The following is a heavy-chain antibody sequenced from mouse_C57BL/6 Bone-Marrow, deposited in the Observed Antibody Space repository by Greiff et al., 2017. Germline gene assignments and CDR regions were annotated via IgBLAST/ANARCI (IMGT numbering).Heavy chain of an antibody. D-gene: IGHD2-4*01. V-gene: IGHV1-74*01. Sequence: QVQLQQPGAELVKPGASVKVSCKASGYTFTSYWMHWVKQRPGQGLEWIGRIHPSDSDTNYNQKFKGKATLTVDKSSSPAYMQLSSLTSEDSAVYYCAIYLYYDYAWFAYWGQGTLVTVSA. CDR3: AIYLYYDYAWFAY. CDR1: GYTFTSYW. CDR2: IHPSDSDT. J-gene: IGHJ3*01.